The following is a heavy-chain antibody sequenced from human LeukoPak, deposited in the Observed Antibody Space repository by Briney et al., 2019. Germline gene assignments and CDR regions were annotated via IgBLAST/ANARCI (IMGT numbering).Heavy chain of an antibody. J-gene: IGHJ4*02. CDR2: IKQDGSEK. D-gene: IGHD6-13*01. CDR1: GFTFSTYW. V-gene: IGHV3-7*01. Sequence: GGSLRLSCAASGFTFSTYWMSWLRQAPGMGLEWVANIKQDGSEKYYVDSVKGRFTISRDNAKNSLSLQMNSLRAEDTAVYYCAREAAPGPYYFDYWGQGTPVTVSS. CDR3: AREAAPGPYYFDY.